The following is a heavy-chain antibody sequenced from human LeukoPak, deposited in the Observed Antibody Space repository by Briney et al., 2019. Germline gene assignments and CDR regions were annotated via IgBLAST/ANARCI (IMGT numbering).Heavy chain of an antibody. CDR2: ISSSSSYI. D-gene: IGHD3-3*01. Sequence: GGSLRLSCAASGFTFSSYSMNWVRQAPGKGLEWVSSISSSSSYIYYADSVKGRFTISRDNAKNSLYLQMNSLRAEDTAVYYCARGSYDFWSGYYSGDAFWFDPWGQGTPVTVSS. V-gene: IGHV3-21*01. J-gene: IGHJ5*02. CDR3: ARGSYDFWSGYYSGDAFWFDP. CDR1: GFTFSSYS.